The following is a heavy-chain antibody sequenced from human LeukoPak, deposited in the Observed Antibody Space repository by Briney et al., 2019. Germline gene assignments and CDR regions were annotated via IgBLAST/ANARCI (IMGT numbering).Heavy chain of an antibody. D-gene: IGHD2-8*01. V-gene: IGHV3-9*01. CDR1: GFTFEDYA. CDR3: GKEQSWSIDY. CDR2: LSGNSRSI. Sequence: PGGSLRLSCAASGFTFEDYAMHWVRQVPGKGLEWVAALSGNSRSIGYADSVKGRFTISRDNPKNSLYLQMNSLRADDTALYYCGKEQSWSIDYWGQGTLVTVSS. J-gene: IGHJ4*02.